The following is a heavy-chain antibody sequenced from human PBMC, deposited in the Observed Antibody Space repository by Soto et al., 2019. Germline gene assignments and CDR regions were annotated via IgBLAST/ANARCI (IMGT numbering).Heavy chain of an antibody. CDR1: GYSFTSYW. Sequence: GESLKISCKGSGYSFTSYWIGWVRQMPGKGLEWMGIIYPGDSDTRYSPSFQGQVTISADKSISTAYLQWSSLKASDTAMYYCARQSVAAAGTLKYYFDYWGQGTLVTVSS. CDR3: ARQSVAAAGTLKYYFDY. V-gene: IGHV5-51*01. J-gene: IGHJ4*02. D-gene: IGHD6-13*01. CDR2: IYPGDSDT.